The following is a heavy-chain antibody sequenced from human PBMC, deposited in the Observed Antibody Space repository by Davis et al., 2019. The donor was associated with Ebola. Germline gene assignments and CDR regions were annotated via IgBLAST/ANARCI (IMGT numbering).Heavy chain of an antibody. CDR1: GFTFSSHW. CDR3: ARLLGTASTYDY. D-gene: IGHD1-7*01. CDR2: IRPDGTVK. V-gene: IGHV3-7*03. J-gene: IGHJ4*02. Sequence: GESLKISCSASGFTFSSHWMTWVRQAPGKGLEWVADIRPDGTVKNHVYSVRGRFIISRDNARNSLSLQMDSLRVEDTAVYYCARLLGTASTYDYWGQGTLVTVSS.